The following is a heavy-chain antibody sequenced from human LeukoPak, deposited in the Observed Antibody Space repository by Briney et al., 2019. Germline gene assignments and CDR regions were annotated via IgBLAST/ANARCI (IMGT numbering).Heavy chain of an antibody. D-gene: IGHD6-13*01. CDR1: GYTFTGYY. CDR3: ARGGIRTAASKFDY. V-gene: IGHV1-2*02. Sequence: ASVKVSCKASGYTFTGYYMHWVRQAPGQGLEWTGWINPNSGGTKYAQKFEGRVTMTRDTSISTAYMELSRVTSDDTAVYYCARGGIRTAASKFDYWGQGTLVTVSS. CDR2: INPNSGGT. J-gene: IGHJ4*02.